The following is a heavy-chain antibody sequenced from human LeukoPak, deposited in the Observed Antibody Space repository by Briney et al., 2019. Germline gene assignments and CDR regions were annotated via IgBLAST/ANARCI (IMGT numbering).Heavy chain of an antibody. CDR1: GFTFSSYA. V-gene: IGHV3-30*04. Sequence: GGSLRLSCAASGFTFSSYAMHWVRQAPGKGLEWVAVISYDGSNKYYADSVKGRFTISRDNSKNTLYLQMNSLRAEDTAVYYCARGCGFWYFDLWGRGTLVTVSS. J-gene: IGHJ2*01. CDR2: ISYDGSNK. CDR3: ARGCGFWYFDL.